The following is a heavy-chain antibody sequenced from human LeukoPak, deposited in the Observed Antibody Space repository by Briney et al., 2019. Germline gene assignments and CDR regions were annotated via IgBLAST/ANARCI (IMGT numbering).Heavy chain of an antibody. CDR1: GYTFTGYY. CDR2: INPNSGGT. CDR3: FVYDSSGYHNWFDP. Sequence: GASVKVSCKASGYTFTGYYMHWVRQAPGQGLEWMGWINPNSGGTNYAQKFQGRVTMTRDTSISTAYMELSRLRSDDTAVYYCFVYDSSGYHNWFDPWGQGTLVAVSS. V-gene: IGHV1-2*02. D-gene: IGHD3-22*01. J-gene: IGHJ5*02.